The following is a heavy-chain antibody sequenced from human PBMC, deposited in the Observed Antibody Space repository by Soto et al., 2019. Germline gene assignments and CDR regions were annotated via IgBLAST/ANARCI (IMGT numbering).Heavy chain of an antibody. CDR1: GGSISSYY. D-gene: IGHD3-10*01. CDR3: ARHLYGSGERFDP. V-gene: IGHV4-59*08. J-gene: IGHJ5*02. CDR2: IYYSGSI. Sequence: QVQLQESGPGLVKPSETLSLTCTVSGGSISSYYWSWIRQPPGKGLEWIGYIYYSGSINYNPSLKSRVTISVDTSKNQFSLKLSFVTAADTAVYYCARHLYGSGERFDPWGQGTLVTVSS.